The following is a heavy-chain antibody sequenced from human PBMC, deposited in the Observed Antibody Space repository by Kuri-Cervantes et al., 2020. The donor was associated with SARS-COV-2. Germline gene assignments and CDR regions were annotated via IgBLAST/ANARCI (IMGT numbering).Heavy chain of an antibody. CDR2: IIPIFGTA. CDR1: GGTSSSYA. Sequence: SVKVSCKASGGTSSSYAISWVRQAPGQGLEWMGGIIPIFGTANYAQKFQSRVTITADKSTSTAYMELSSLRSEDTAVYYCARDLQRGTFDIWGQGTMVTVSS. CDR3: ARDLQRGTFDI. D-gene: IGHD1-14*01. V-gene: IGHV1-69*06. J-gene: IGHJ3*02.